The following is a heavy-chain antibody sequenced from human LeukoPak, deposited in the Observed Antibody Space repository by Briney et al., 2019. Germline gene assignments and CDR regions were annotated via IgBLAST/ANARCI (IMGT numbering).Heavy chain of an antibody. CDR3: TYCGGDCYSWFDP. V-gene: IGHV3-30*02. D-gene: IGHD2-21*02. J-gene: IGHJ5*02. Sequence: PGGSLRLSCAASGFTFSSYGMHWVRQAPGKGLEWVAFIRYDGSNKYYADSVKGRFTISRDNSKNTLYLQRNSLRAEDTAVYYCTYCGGDCYSWFDPWGQGTLVTVSS. CDR2: IRYDGSNK. CDR1: GFTFSSYG.